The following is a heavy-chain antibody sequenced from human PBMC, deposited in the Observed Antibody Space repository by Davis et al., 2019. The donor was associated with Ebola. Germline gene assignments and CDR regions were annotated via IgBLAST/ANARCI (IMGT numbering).Heavy chain of an antibody. Sequence: PGGSLRLSCAASGFTFSSSAMSWVRQAPGKGLEWVSAISGSGGSTYYADSVKGRFTISRDNSKNTLYLQMNSLRAEDTAVYYCAKVPAGWGYYDSYPNAFDIWGQGTMVTVSS. D-gene: IGHD3-22*01. CDR3: AKVPAGWGYYDSYPNAFDI. CDR2: ISGSGGST. J-gene: IGHJ3*02. V-gene: IGHV3-23*01. CDR1: GFTFSSSA.